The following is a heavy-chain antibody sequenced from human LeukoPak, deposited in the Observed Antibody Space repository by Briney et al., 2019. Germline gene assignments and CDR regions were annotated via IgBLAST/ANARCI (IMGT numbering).Heavy chain of an antibody. CDR3: VTAGGTGDKYYFMDV. D-gene: IGHD6-13*01. CDR1: GFTLDDYA. Sequence: PGGSLRLSCAASGFTLDDYAMHWVRLAPGKGLEWVSGISWNSGYIGYADSVKGRFTISRDNSKNSLYLQMDSLRPEDTALYYCVTAGGTGDKYYFMDVWGKGTTVTVSS. V-gene: IGHV3-9*01. J-gene: IGHJ6*03. CDR2: ISWNSGYI.